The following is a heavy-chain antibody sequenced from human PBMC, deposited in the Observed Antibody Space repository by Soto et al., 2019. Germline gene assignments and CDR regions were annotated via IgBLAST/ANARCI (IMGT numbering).Heavy chain of an antibody. CDR3: ARLSRDYGDYDYYYYGMDV. CDR1: GGSISSSSYY. V-gene: IGHV4-39*01. CDR2: IYYSGST. D-gene: IGHD4-17*01. Sequence: SETLSLTCTVSGGSISSSSYYWGWIRQPPGKGLEWIGSIYYSGSTYYNPSLKSRVTISVDTSKNQFSLKLSSVTAADTAVYYCARLSRDYGDYDYYYYGMDVWGQGTTVTVSS. J-gene: IGHJ6*02.